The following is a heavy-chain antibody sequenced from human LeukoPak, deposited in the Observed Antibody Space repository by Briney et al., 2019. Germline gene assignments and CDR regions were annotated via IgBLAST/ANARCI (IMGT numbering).Heavy chain of an antibody. CDR2: VDPDGTTT. CDR1: GFTLSSYW. D-gene: IGHD2-8*02. J-gene: IGHJ6*02. Sequence: PGGSLRLSCAASGFTLSSYWMHWVRQAPGEGLVWVSRVDPDGTTTNYADSVTGRFTTSRDNAKNTLYLQMNSLRAEDTALYYCTRVQAGRSGLMDVWGRGTTVTVFS. V-gene: IGHV3-74*01. CDR3: TRVQAGRSGLMDV.